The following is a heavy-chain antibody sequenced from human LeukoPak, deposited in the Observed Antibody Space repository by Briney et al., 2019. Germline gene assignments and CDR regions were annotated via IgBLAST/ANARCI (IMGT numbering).Heavy chain of an antibody. CDR2: IKQHGSEK. Sequence: PGGSLRLSCAASGFTFSSYWMSWVRQAPGRGLEWVANIKQHGSEKYYVDSVKGRFTISRDNAKNSLYLQMNSLRAEGTAVYYCAREGGYSYGKSYYFYMDVWGKGTTVTVSS. CDR1: GFTFSSYW. CDR3: AREGGYSYGKSYYFYMDV. V-gene: IGHV3-7*01. J-gene: IGHJ6*03. D-gene: IGHD5-18*01.